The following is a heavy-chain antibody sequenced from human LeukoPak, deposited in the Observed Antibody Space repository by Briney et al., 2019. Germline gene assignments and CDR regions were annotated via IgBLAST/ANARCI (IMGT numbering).Heavy chain of an antibody. CDR2: IDYDGTGM. D-gene: IGHD2-2*01. Sequence: GGSLRLSCAASGFPFSDHYMIWIRQAPGKGLEWVSYIDYDGTGMSYADSVKGRFTISRDNAKNSLFLLMNSLRAEDTAVYYCARLPAFCSSTACYYDYWGQGTLVTVSS. V-gene: IGHV3-11*04. CDR1: GFPFSDHY. J-gene: IGHJ4*02. CDR3: ARLPAFCSSTACYYDY.